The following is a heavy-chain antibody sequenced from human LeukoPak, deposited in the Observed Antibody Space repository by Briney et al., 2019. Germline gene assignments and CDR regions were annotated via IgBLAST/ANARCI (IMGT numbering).Heavy chain of an antibody. D-gene: IGHD3-10*01. CDR2: ISSSSSTI. CDR1: GFTFSSYS. Sequence: GGSLRLSCAASGFTFSSYSMNWVRQAPGKGLEWVSYISSSSSTIYYADSVKGRFTISRDNAKNSLYLQMNSLRAEDTAVYYCAREITWELTPIWGQGTMVTVSS. J-gene: IGHJ3*02. CDR3: AREITWELTPI. V-gene: IGHV3-48*04.